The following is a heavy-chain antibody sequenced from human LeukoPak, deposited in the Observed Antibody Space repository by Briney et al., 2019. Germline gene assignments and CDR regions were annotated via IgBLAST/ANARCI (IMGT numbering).Heavy chain of an antibody. V-gene: IGHV3-30*02. CDR2: IRYDGSNK. Sequence: PGGSLRLSCAASGFTFSSYGMHWVRQAPGKGLEWVAFIRYDGSNKYYADSVKGRFTISGDNSKNALYLQMNSLRAEDTAVYYCAKVKWELRTDWFDPWGQGTLVTVSS. D-gene: IGHD1-26*01. J-gene: IGHJ5*02. CDR3: AKVKWELRTDWFDP. CDR1: GFTFSSYG.